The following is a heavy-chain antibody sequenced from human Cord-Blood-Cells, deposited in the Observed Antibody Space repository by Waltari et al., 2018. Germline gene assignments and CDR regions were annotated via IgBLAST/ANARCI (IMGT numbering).Heavy chain of an antibody. CDR2: INHSGST. CDR1: GGSFRGYY. Sequence: QVQLHQWGAGLLKPSETLSLTCAVYGGSFRGYYWSWIRQPPGKGLEWIGEINHSGSTNYNPSLKSRVTISVDTSKNQFSLKLSSVTAADTAVYYCARAPNWNYDAFDIWGQGTMVTVSS. CDR3: ARAPNWNYDAFDI. J-gene: IGHJ3*02. D-gene: IGHD1-7*01. V-gene: IGHV4-34*01.